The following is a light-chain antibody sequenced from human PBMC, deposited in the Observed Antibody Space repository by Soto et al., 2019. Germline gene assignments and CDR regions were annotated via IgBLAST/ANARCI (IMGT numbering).Light chain of an antibody. CDR3: QSYDISLHNYV. CDR2: GDN. V-gene: IGLV1-40*01. J-gene: IGLJ1*01. CDR1: TSNIGAPYD. Sequence: QSVLTQPPSVSGAPGQRVSISCTGSTSNIGAPYDVHRYQHLPVTAPKLLIYGDNNRPSGVPDRFSGSKSGTSASLAITRLQAEDEADYYCQSYDISLHNYVFGTGTKVTVL.